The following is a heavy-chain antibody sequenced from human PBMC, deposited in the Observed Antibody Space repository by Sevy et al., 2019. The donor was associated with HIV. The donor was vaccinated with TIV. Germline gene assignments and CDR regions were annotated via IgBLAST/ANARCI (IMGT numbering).Heavy chain of an antibody. V-gene: IGHV3-23*01. D-gene: IGHD2-8*01. CDR3: AREWCTKPHDY. J-gene: IGHJ4*02. CDR1: GFNFNIYS. Sequence: GGCLRLSCVASGFNFNIYSMSWVRQAPGKRLEWVSTLSFGCGRINHADSVQGRFTMSRDDSKKTVYLEMNSLRPEDTAVYYCAREWCTKPHDYWGQGTTVRVSS. CDR2: LSFGCGRI.